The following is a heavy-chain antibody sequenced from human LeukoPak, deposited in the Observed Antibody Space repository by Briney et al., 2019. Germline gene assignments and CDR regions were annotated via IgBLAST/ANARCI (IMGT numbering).Heavy chain of an antibody. CDR2: IYTNGDT. J-gene: IGHJ4*02. CDR3: ARAAGAAGGQYFDY. CDR1: GGSISGYY. V-gene: IGHV4-4*07. D-gene: IGHD6-13*01. Sequence: PSETLSLTCTVSGGSISGYYWSWIRQPAGQGLEWIGRIYTNGDTNYKPSLKSRVTMSVDTSKNQLSLKLRPVTAADTAMCYCARAAGAAGGQYFDYWGQGALVTVAS.